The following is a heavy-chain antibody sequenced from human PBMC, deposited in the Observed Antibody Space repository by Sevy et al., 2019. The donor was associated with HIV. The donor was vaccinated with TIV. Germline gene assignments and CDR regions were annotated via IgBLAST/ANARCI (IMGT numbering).Heavy chain of an antibody. V-gene: IGHV3-23*01. D-gene: IGHD5-18*01. Sequence: GGSLRLSCAASGFTVSTYAINWVRQAPGEGLEWVSAITGGGDSTYYADSVKGRFTISRDNSKNVVYLQMNSLRAEDTAVYYFAAWDTAMVTGLDYWGQGTLVTVSS. J-gene: IGHJ4*02. CDR2: ITGGGDST. CDR3: AAWDTAMVTGLDY. CDR1: GFTVSTYA.